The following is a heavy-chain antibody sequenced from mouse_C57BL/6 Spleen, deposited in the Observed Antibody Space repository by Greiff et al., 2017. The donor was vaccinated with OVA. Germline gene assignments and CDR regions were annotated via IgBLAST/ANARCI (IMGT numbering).Heavy chain of an antibody. V-gene: IGHV1-26*01. CDR3: ATQDYLYYGSSYWYFDV. D-gene: IGHD1-1*01. CDR1: GYTFTDYY. Sequence: EVQLQQSGPELVKPGASVKISCKASGYTFTDYYMNWVKQSHGKSLEWIGDINPNNGGTSYNQKFKGKATLTVDKSSSTAYMELRSLTSEDSAVYYCATQDYLYYGSSYWYFDVWGTGTTVTVSS. J-gene: IGHJ1*03. CDR2: INPNNGGT.